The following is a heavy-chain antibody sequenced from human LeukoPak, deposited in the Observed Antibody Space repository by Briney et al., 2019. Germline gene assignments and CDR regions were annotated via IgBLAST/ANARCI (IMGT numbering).Heavy chain of an antibody. Sequence: SETLSLTCTVSGGSISSYYWSWIRQPPGKGLEWIGYIYYSGSTNYNPSLKSRVTISVDTSKNQFSLKLRSVTAADTAVYYCARDRGDYSSYFDYWGQGTLVTVFS. V-gene: IGHV4-59*12. J-gene: IGHJ4*02. D-gene: IGHD3-10*01. CDR3: ARDRGDYSSYFDY. CDR1: GGSISSYY. CDR2: IYYSGST.